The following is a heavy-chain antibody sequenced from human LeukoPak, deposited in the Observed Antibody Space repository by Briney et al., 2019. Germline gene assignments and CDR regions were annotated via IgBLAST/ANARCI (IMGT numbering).Heavy chain of an antibody. Sequence: GGSLRLSCEASGFTFSSYAMHWVRQARGKGLEWVAVIWYDGSNKYYVDSVKGRFTISRDNSKNTLYLQMNSLRAEDTAVYYCAREASPKALGYWGQGTLVTVSS. CDR2: IWYDGSNK. CDR3: AREASPKALGY. V-gene: IGHV3-33*01. J-gene: IGHJ4*02. CDR1: GFTFSSYA.